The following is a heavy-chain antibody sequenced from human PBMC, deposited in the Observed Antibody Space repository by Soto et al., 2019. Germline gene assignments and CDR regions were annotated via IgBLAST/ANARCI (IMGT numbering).Heavy chain of an antibody. CDR3: ARDPVAYCCCDCRTFDY. CDR1: GFTFSSYA. J-gene: IGHJ4*02. CDR2: ISYDGSNK. Sequence: QVQLVESGGGVVQPGRSLRLSCAASGFTFSSYAMHWVRQATGKGLEWVAVISYDGSNKYYADSVKGRFTISRDNAKITLYRQMNSLRAEDTAVYYCARDPVAYCCCDCRTFDYGGQGTLVTFSS. V-gene: IGHV3-30-3*01. D-gene: IGHD2-21*02.